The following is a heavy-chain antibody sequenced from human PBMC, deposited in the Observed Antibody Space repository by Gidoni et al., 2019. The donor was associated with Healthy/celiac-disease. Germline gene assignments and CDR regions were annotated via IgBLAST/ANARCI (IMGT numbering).Heavy chain of an antibody. CDR3: ARDRAAAGTSDYYYGMDV. CDR1: GFTFSSYA. D-gene: IGHD6-13*01. Sequence: QVQLVESGGGVVQPGRSLRLSCAASGFTFSSYAMHWVRQAPGKGLEWVAVISYDGSNKYYADSVKGRFTISRDNSKNTLYLQMNSLRAEDTAVYYCARDRAAAGTSDYYYGMDVWGQGTTVTVSS. V-gene: IGHV3-30-3*01. J-gene: IGHJ6*02. CDR2: ISYDGSNK.